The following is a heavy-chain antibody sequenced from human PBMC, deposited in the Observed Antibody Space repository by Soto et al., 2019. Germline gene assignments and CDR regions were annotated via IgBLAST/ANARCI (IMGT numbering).Heavy chain of an antibody. CDR1: GFTFSSYA. D-gene: IGHD3-10*01. V-gene: IGHV3-23*01. CDR3: AKSITMVRVVPHAFDI. CDR2: ISGSGGST. J-gene: IGHJ3*02. Sequence: EVQLLESGGGLVQPGVSLRLSCAASGFTFSSYAMSWVRQAPGKGLEWVSAISGSGGSTYYADSVKGRFTISRDNSKNTLYLQMNSLRAVDTAVYYCAKSITMVRVVPHAFDIWGQGTMVTVSS.